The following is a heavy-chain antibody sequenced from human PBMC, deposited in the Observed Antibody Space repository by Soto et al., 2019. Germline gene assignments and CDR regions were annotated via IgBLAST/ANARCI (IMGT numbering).Heavy chain of an antibody. J-gene: IGHJ5*02. D-gene: IGHD3-16*01. Sequence: PGESLKISCKGSENTFSSYWIAWVRQLPGKGLECMGIIYPDDSDTRYSPSFQGQVTISADKSITTAYLEWSSLKASDTAMYYCARSRRGGRYLWLDPWGQGTQVTVYS. CDR3: ARSRRGGRYLWLDP. CDR1: ENTFSSYW. V-gene: IGHV5-51*01. CDR2: IYPDDSDT.